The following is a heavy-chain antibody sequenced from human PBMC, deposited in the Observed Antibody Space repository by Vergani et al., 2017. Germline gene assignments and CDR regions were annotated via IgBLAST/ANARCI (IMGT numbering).Heavy chain of an antibody. J-gene: IGHJ3*02. V-gene: IGHV1-69*01. D-gene: IGHD2-2*01. CDR1: GGTFSSYA. CDR3: AREAGVPAAGALLGDAFDI. CDR2: IIPIFGTA. Sequence: QVQLVQSGAEVKKPGSSVKVSCKASGGTFSSYAISWVRQAPGQGLEWMGGIIPIFGTANYAQKFQGRVTITADASTSTAYMELSSLRSEDTAVYYCAREAGVPAAGALLGDAFDIWGQGTMVTVSS.